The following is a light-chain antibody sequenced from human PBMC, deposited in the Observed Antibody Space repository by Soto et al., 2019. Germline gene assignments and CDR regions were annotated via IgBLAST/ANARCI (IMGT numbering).Light chain of an antibody. J-gene: IGLJ3*02. CDR2: EVS. V-gene: IGLV2-8*01. Sequence: ALTQPPSASGSPGQSVIISCTGTSSDVGAYNYVSWYQQYPGKAPKLMIYEVSKRPSGVPDRFSGSKSGKTASLTVSGLQPEDEADYYCTSYAGSNIWVFGGGTKLTVL. CDR1: SSDVGAYNY. CDR3: TSYAGSNIWV.